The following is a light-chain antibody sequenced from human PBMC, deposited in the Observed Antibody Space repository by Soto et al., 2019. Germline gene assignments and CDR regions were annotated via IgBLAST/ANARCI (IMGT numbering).Light chain of an antibody. CDR1: QSVNNNF. Sequence: EIVLTQSPGTLSLSPGERVTLSCRASQSVNNNFLSWYQQKPGQAPRLLIYAASSGATGIPDRFSGSGSGTDFTLTISSLEPEDFAVYYCQQRSNWPITFGQGTRLEIK. V-gene: IGKV3D-20*02. CDR2: AAS. CDR3: QQRSNWPIT. J-gene: IGKJ5*01.